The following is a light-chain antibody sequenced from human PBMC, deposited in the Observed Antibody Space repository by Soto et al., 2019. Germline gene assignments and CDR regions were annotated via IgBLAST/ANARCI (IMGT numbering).Light chain of an antibody. J-gene: IGKJ3*01. Sequence: DIQMTQSPSSLSASVGDNITITCRASQSINNYLNWYRQKPGKAPIVLIYAASNLRSGVPSRFSGSGSGTDFTLTINSLQPEDFATYYCQQSYSIPLTFGPGTKVDIK. CDR3: QQSYSIPLT. CDR2: AAS. CDR1: QSINNY. V-gene: IGKV1-39*01.